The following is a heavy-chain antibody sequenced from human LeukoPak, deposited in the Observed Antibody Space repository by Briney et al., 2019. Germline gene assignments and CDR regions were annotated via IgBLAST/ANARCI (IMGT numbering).Heavy chain of an antibody. CDR1: GFTFDDYA. Sequence: GGSLRPSCAASGFTFDDYAMHWVRQAPGKGLEWVSGISWNSGSIGYADSVKGRFTISRDNAKNSLYLQMNSLRAEDTAVYYCASRVVPTATRSWGQYYYYGMDVWGQGTTVTVSS. D-gene: IGHD2-2*01. V-gene: IGHV3-9*01. CDR2: ISWNSGSI. J-gene: IGHJ6*02. CDR3: ASRVVPTATRSWGQYYYYGMDV.